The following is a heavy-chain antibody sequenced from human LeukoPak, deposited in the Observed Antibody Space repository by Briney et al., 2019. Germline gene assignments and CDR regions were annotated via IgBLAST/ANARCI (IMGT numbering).Heavy chain of an antibody. CDR3: ARADVNSGYDLRA. J-gene: IGHJ5*02. Sequence: ASVKVSCKASGYTFTGYYMHWVRQAPGQGLEWMGWINPNSDGTNYARKFQGRVTMTRDTSISTAYMELSRLRSDDTAVYYCARADVNSGYDLRAWGQGTLVTVSS. V-gene: IGHV1-2*02. CDR2: INPNSDGT. D-gene: IGHD5-12*01. CDR1: GYTFTGYY.